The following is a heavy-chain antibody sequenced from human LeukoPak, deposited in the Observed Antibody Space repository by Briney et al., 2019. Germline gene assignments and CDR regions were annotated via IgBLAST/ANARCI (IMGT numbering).Heavy chain of an antibody. J-gene: IGHJ4*02. Sequence: SETLSLTCAVYGGSFSGYYWSWICQPPGKGLEWIGEINHSGSTNYNPSLKSRVTISVDTSKNQFSLKLSSVTAADTAVYYCARTRGYSGYDFFDYWGQGTLVTVSS. CDR3: ARTRGYSGYDFFDY. V-gene: IGHV4-34*01. D-gene: IGHD5-12*01. CDR2: INHSGST. CDR1: GGSFSGYY.